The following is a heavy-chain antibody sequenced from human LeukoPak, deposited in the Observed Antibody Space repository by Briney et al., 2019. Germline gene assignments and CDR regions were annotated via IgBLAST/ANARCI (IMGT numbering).Heavy chain of an antibody. CDR1: GFSISTNTYY. V-gene: IGHV4-39*01. CDR2: LCYDGGT. J-gene: IGHJ5*02. D-gene: IGHD6-13*01. CDR3: ARRGSEQQLGFDP. Sequence: PSETLSLTCTVSGFSISTNTYYWGWIRQPPGKGLEWIGSLCYDGGTYYNPSPKSRVTISVDTSKNQFSLKLSPVTAADTAVYYCARRGSEQQLGFDPWGQGTLVTVSS.